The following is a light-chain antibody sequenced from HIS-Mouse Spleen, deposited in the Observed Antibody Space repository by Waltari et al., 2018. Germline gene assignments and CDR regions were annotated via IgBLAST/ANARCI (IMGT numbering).Light chain of an antibody. V-gene: IGLV2-11*01. CDR1: SIDVGGYNY. J-gene: IGLJ3*02. CDR3: CSYAGSYTWV. CDR2: DVS. Sequence: QSALTQPRSVSGSPGQPVPISSPGTSIDVGGYNYVPWYQQHPGKAPKLMIYDVSKRPSGVPDRFSGSKSGNTASLTISGLQAEDEADYYCCSYAGSYTWVFGGGTKLTVL.